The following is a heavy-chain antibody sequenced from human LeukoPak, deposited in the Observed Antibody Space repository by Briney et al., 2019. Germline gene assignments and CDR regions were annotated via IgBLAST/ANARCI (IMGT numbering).Heavy chain of an antibody. CDR2: IYYSGGT. CDR1: GGSISSGDYY. D-gene: IGHD3-16*01. J-gene: IGHJ4*02. Sequence: SSQTLSLTCTVSGGSISSGDYYWSWIRQPPGKGLEWIGYIYYSGGTYSNPSLKSRVTMSVDTSKNQFSLKLSSVTAAATAVYYCARDRGGYGAQQDYWGQGTLVTVSS. CDR3: ARDRGGYGAQQDY. V-gene: IGHV4-30-4*08.